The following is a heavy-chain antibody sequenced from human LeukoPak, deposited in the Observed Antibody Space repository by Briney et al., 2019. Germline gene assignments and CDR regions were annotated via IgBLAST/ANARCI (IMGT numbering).Heavy chain of an antibody. CDR2: VYYSGST. Sequence: SETLSLTCVVSGGSVSGYYWGWIRQPPGRGLEWIGHVYYSGSTNYNPSLKSRVTISVDTSKNQFSLKLSSVTAADTAVYYCARGSFYYYYGMDVWGQGTTVTVSS. V-gene: IGHV4-59*02. J-gene: IGHJ6*02. CDR3: ARGSFYYYYGMDV. CDR1: GGSVSGYY.